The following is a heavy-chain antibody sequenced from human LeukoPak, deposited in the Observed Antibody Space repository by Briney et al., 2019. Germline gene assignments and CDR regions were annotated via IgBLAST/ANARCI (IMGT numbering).Heavy chain of an antibody. J-gene: IGHJ6*02. D-gene: IGHD2-15*01. CDR3: ASAPGYCSGGSCYTHYYYYGMDV. V-gene: IGHV1-46*01. CDR2: INPSGGST. CDR1: GYTFTSYY. Sequence: ASVKVSCKASGYTFTSYYMHWVRQAPGQGLEWMGIINPSGGSTSYAQKFQGRVTMTRDTSTSTVYMELSSLRSEDTAVYHCASAPGYCSGGSCYTHYYYYGMDVWGQGTTVTVSS.